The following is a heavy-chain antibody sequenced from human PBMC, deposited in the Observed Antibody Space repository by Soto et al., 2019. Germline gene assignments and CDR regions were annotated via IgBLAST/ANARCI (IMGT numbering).Heavy chain of an antibody. Sequence: QVQLVQSGAEVKKPGASVKVSCKASGYSFTSYGISWVRQAPGQGLEWMGWISAYNGNTNYAQKFQSRVTMTTNTSTTTVYMELRSLRSDDTAVYYCARDWGRPGRLDCLDYWGKGTLVTVSS. J-gene: IGHJ4*02. D-gene: IGHD3-10*01. CDR3: ARDWGRPGRLDCLDY. CDR1: GYSFTSYG. CDR2: ISAYNGNT. V-gene: IGHV1-18*01.